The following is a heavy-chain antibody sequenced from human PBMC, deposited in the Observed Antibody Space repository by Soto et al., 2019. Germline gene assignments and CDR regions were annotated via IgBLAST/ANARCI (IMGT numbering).Heavy chain of an antibody. V-gene: IGHV4-34*01. Sequence: QVQLQQWGAGLLKPSETLSLTCAVYGGSFSGYYWSWIRQPPVKGLEWIGEINHSGSTNYNPSLKSRVTISVDTSKNQFSLKLSSVTAADTAVYYCARGDMVRGGTLDYWGQGTLVTVSS. D-gene: IGHD3-10*01. CDR3: ARGDMVRGGTLDY. CDR1: GGSFSGYY. J-gene: IGHJ4*02. CDR2: INHSGST.